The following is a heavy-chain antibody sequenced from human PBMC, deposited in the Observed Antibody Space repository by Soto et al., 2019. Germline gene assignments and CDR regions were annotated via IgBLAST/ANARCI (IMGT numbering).Heavy chain of an antibody. Sequence: ELLVESGGGVVQPGKSLRPSCAASGFTFSSFAMHWVRQAPGKGLEWVSVISFNGLSQFYPDSIRGRFTISRDNSKNTLYLQLDSLRPDDTAVYYCARGGRGLRGAFDVWGQGTEVSVS. CDR2: ISFNGLSQ. V-gene: IGHV3-30*03. D-gene: IGHD3-16*01. CDR3: ARGGRGLRGAFDV. J-gene: IGHJ3*01. CDR1: GFTFSSFA.